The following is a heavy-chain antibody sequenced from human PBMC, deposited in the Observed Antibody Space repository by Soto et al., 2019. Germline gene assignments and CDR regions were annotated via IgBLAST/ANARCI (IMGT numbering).Heavy chain of an antibody. D-gene: IGHD6-19*01. CDR1: GFTFSSYS. CDR3: ARQGYSSGWLPIDY. J-gene: IGHJ4*02. Sequence: GGSLRLSCAASGFTFSSYSMNWVRQAPGKGLEWVSFINSGSSSMNYADSVKGRFTVSRDNAKNSLYLQMNSLRDEDTAVYYCARQGYSSGWLPIDYWGQGTLVTVSS. CDR2: INSGSSSM. V-gene: IGHV3-48*02.